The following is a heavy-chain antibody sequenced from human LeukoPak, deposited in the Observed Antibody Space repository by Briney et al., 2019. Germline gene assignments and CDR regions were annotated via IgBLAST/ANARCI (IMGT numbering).Heavy chain of an antibody. CDR1: GFTFSRYW. D-gene: IGHD3-10*01. CDR3: ARDGSSGSYPHY. CDR2: ISTDGITT. Sequence: GGSLRLSCAASGFTFSRYWMHWVRQTPGKGLVWVSRISTDGITTSNADSVKGRFTISRDNAKNSLYLQMNSLRAEDTAVYYCARDGSSGSYPHYWGQGTLVTVSS. J-gene: IGHJ4*02. V-gene: IGHV3-74*01.